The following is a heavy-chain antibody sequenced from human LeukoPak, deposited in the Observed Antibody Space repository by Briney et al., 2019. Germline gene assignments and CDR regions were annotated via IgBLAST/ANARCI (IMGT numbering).Heavy chain of an antibody. CDR1: GYTFSSSG. J-gene: IGHJ3*01. D-gene: IGHD3-10*01. CDR3: ARDLYYYGSGSYYDVFDV. CDR2: ISAYKGNT. V-gene: IGHV1-18*01. Sequence: ASVKVSCKASGYTFSSSGIYWVRQAPGQGLEWMGWISAYKGNTYYAQKLQGRVTMTTDTSTSTAYMELRSLRSDDTAIYYCARDLYYYGSGSYYDVFDVWGQGTMVTVSS.